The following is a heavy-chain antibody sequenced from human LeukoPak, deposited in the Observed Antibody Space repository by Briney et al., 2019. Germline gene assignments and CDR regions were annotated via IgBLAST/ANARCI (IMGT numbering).Heavy chain of an antibody. J-gene: IGHJ4*02. CDR1: GGTFSSYA. CDR3: ARDRFSSSSGPDY. D-gene: IGHD6-6*01. V-gene: IGHV1-69*04. Sequence: SVKVSCKASGGTFSSYAISWVRQAPGQGLEWMGRIIPILGIANYAQKFQGRVTITADKSTSTAYVELSSLRSEDTAVYYCARDRFSSSSGPDYWGQGTLVTVSS. CDR2: IIPILGIA.